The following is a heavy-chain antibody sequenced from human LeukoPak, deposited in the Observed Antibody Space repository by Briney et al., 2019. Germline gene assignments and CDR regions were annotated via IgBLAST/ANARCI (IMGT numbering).Heavy chain of an antibody. D-gene: IGHD3-10*01. CDR3: ARTELSLYKGAHWYFDL. Sequence: GASVKVSCKASGYTFTGYYMHWVRQAPGQGLEWMGWINPNSGGTNYAQKFQGRVTITADESTSTAYMELSSLRSEDTAVYYCARTELSLYKGAHWYFDLWGRGTLVTVSS. CDR1: GYTFTGYY. J-gene: IGHJ2*01. V-gene: IGHV1-2*02. CDR2: INPNSGGT.